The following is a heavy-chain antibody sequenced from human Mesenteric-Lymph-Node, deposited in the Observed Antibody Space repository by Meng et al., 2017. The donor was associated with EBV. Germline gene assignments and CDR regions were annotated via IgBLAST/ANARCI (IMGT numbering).Heavy chain of an antibody. D-gene: IGHD4-17*01. CDR3: ARDFYGDFSKTDY. J-gene: IGHJ4*02. CDR2: IWYDGSHE. Sequence: QVQVVESGGGVVQPGTSLGLSCAASGFTFSSYGIHWVRQAPGKGLEWVAFIWYDGSHEYYADSVKGRFTISRDNSKNTLYLEMNSLRAEDSAMYYCARDFYGDFSKTDYWGRGTLVTVSS. V-gene: IGHV3-33*08. CDR1: GFTFSSYG.